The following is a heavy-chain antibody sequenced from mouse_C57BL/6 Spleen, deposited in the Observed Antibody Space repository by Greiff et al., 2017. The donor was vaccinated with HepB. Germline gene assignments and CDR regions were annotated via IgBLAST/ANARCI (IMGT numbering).Heavy chain of an antibody. J-gene: IGHJ4*01. Sequence: EVKLQQSGAELVRPGASVKLSCTASGFNIKDYYMHWVKQRPEQGLEWIGRIDPEDGDTEYAPKFQGKATMTADTTSNTAYLQLSSLTSEDTTVYYCTYSNYYYAMDYWGQGTSVTVSS. V-gene: IGHV14-1*01. CDR3: TYSNYYYAMDY. CDR2: IDPEDGDT. D-gene: IGHD2-5*01. CDR1: GFNIKDYY.